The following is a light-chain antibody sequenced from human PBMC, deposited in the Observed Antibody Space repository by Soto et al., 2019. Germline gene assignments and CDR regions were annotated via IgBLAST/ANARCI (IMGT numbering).Light chain of an antibody. J-gene: IGKJ1*01. CDR3: QQYGSSRT. CDR1: QSVSSSY. Sequence: EIVLTQSPGTLSLSPGERATLSCRASQSVSSSYFAWYQQKPGQAPRLLIYGASSRATGIPDRFSGSGFGTDFTLTISRLEPEDFAVYYCQQYGSSRTFGQGTKVDIK. CDR2: GAS. V-gene: IGKV3-20*01.